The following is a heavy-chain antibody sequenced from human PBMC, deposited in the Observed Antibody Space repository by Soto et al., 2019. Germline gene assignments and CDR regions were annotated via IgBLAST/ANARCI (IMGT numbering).Heavy chain of an antibody. CDR1: GFTFSSYS. V-gene: IGHV3-21*01. Sequence: EVQLVESGGGLVKPGGSLRLSCAASGFTFSSYSMNRVRQAPGKGLEWVSSISSSSSYIYYADSVKGRFTISRDNAKNSLYLQMNSLRAEDTAVYYCARGRGAAGTDSVQYYGMDVWGQGTTVTVSS. J-gene: IGHJ6*02. D-gene: IGHD6-13*01. CDR2: ISSSSSYI. CDR3: ARGRGAAGTDSVQYYGMDV.